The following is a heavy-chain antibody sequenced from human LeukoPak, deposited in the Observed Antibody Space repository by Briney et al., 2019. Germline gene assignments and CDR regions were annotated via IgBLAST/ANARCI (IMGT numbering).Heavy chain of an antibody. V-gene: IGHV3-30*04. J-gene: IGHJ6*04. D-gene: IGHD3-10*02. CDR1: GFTFNIYP. CDR2: ISYDGTSK. CDR3: AELGITMIGGV. Sequence: GGSLRLSCAASGFTFNIYPMHWVRQAPGRGLEWVALISYDGTSKYYADSVKGRFTISRDNAKNSLYLQMNSLRAEDTAVYYCAELGITMIGGVWGKGTTVTISS.